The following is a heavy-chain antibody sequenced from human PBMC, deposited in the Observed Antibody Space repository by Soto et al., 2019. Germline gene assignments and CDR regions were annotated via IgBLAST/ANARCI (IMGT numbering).Heavy chain of an antibody. CDR2: IWYDGSNK. V-gene: IGHV3-33*01. Sequence: GESLKISCAASGFTFSSYGMHWVRQAPGKGLEWVAVIWYDGSNKYYADSVKGRFTISRDNSKNTLYLQMNSLRAEDTAVYYCARDPFWYDSSGYYSYYFDYWGQGTLVTVSS. CDR1: GFTFSSYG. D-gene: IGHD3-22*01. J-gene: IGHJ4*02. CDR3: ARDPFWYDSSGYYSYYFDY.